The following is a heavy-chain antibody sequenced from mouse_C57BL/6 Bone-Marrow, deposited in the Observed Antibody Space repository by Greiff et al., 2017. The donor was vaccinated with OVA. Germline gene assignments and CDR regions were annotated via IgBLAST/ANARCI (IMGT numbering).Heavy chain of an antibody. V-gene: IGHV14-3*01. CDR2: IDPANGYT. J-gene: IGHJ3*01. CDR1: GFNIKNTD. CDR3: ASSVYYVFAY. D-gene: IGHD1-1*01. Sequence: VQLQQSVAELVRPGVSVKLSCTASGFNIKNTDMHWVKQRPEQGLEWFGRIDPANGYTKYAPQLQGKATITEDTAYNTAYLQLSSLTSENTAIYYCASSVYYVFAYWGQGTLVTGSA.